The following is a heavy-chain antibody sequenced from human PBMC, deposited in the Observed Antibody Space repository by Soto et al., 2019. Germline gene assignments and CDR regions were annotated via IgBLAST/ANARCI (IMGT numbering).Heavy chain of an antibody. CDR2: IYPGDSDT. J-gene: IGHJ4*02. D-gene: IGHD1-26*01. V-gene: IGHV5-51*01. CDR3: ARLSDGSHSALY. Sequence: GESLKISCKGSGYSFFTYRIGWVRQMPGKGLEWMGIIYPGDSDTRYSPPFQGQVTISADKSISTAYLQWSSLKASDSAMYYCARLSDGSHSALYWGQGTLVTVSS. CDR1: GYSFFTYR.